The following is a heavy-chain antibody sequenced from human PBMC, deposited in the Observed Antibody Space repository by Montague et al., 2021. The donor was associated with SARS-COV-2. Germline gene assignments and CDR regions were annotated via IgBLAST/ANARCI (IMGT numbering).Heavy chain of an antibody. CDR2: INHSGST. J-gene: IGHJ6*02. Sequence: SETLSPTCAVYGGSFSGYYWSWIRQPPGKGLEWIGEINHSGSTNYNPSPKSRVTISVDTSKNQFSLKLSSVTAADTAVYYCARGRRILLWFGELLSGGDYYGMDVWGQGTTVTVSS. CDR3: ARGRRILLWFGELLSGGDYYGMDV. D-gene: IGHD3-10*01. V-gene: IGHV4-34*01. CDR1: GGSFSGYY.